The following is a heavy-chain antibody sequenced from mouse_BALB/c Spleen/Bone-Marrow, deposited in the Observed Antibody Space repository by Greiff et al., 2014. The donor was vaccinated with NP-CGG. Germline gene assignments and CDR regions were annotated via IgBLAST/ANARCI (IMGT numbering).Heavy chain of an antibody. CDR1: GFNIKDTY. CDR3: ANYYYGYYFDY. J-gene: IGHJ2*01. CDR2: IDPANGNT. Sequence: EVQLQQSGAELVKLGASVKLSCTASGFNIKDTYMHWVKQRPEQGLEWIGRIDPANGNTKYDPKFQDKATITADTSSNTAYLQLSSLTSEDTAVYYCANYYYGYYFDYWGQGTTLTVSS. V-gene: IGHV14-3*02. D-gene: IGHD1-1*01.